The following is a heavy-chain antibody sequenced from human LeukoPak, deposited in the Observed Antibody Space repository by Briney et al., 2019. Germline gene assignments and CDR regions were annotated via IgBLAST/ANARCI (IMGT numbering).Heavy chain of an antibody. Sequence: GASVKVSCKASGGTFSRYAISWVRQATGQGLEWMGWMNPHSGKTGYAQNFQGRVTMTRDTSISTAYMELSSLRSEDTAVYYCARLSSHYGDYKVDPWGQGTLVTVSS. CDR2: MNPHSGKT. CDR3: ARLSSHYGDYKVDP. V-gene: IGHV1-8*02. D-gene: IGHD4-17*01. CDR1: GGTFSRYA. J-gene: IGHJ5*02.